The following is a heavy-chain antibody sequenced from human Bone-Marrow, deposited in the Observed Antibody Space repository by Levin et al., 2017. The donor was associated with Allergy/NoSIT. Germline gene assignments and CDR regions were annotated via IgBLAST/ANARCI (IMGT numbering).Heavy chain of an antibody. D-gene: IGHD1-1*01. CDR1: GFTFSSYS. J-gene: IGHJ3*02. CDR3: ARENNWNQGAFDI. Sequence: KAGGSLRLSCAASGFTFSSYSMNWVRQAPGKGLEWVSSISSSSSYIYYADSVKGRFTISRDNAKNSLYLQMNSLRAEDTAVYYCARENNWNQGAFDIWGQGTMVTVSS. CDR2: ISSSSSYI. V-gene: IGHV3-21*01.